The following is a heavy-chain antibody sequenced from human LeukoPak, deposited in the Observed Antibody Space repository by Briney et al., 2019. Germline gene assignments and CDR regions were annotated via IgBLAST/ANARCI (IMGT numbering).Heavy chain of an antibody. J-gene: IGHJ3*02. V-gene: IGHV1-18*01. CDR1: GYTFTSYG. CDR3: ARDGREPYGLDAFDI. CDR2: ISAYNGNT. D-gene: IGHD4-17*01. Sequence: GASVKVSCKASGYTFTSYGISWVRQAPGQGLEWTGWISAYNGNTNYAQKLQGRVTMTTDTSTSTAYMELRSLRSDDTAVYYCARDGREPYGLDAFDIWGQGTMVTVSS.